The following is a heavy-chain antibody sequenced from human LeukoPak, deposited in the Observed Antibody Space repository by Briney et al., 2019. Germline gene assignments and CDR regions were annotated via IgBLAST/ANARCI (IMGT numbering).Heavy chain of an antibody. J-gene: IGHJ4*02. CDR2: IKQDGSEK. V-gene: IGHV3-7*01. CDR1: GFTFSSYW. D-gene: IGHD3-3*01. Sequence: GGSLRLSCAASGFTFSSYWMSWVRQAPGKGLGWVADIKQDGSEKYYVDSVKGRFTISRDNAKNSLYLQMNILRAEDTAVYYCARGLYYDFWSGYYPFDYWGQGTLVTVSS. CDR3: ARGLYYDFWSGYYPFDY.